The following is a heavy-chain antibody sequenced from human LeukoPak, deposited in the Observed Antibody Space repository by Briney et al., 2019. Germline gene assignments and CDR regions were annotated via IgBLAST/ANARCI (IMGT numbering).Heavy chain of an antibody. J-gene: IGHJ6*02. CDR2: ISYDGSNK. D-gene: IGHD4-17*01. CDR1: GFTFGSYA. V-gene: IGHV3-30*04. Sequence: GRSLRLSCAASGFTFGSYAMHWVRQAPGKGLEWVAVISYDGSNKYYADSVKGRFTISRDNSKNTLYLQMNSLRAEDTAVYYCASPTYGDNYYYGMDVWGQGTTVTVSS. CDR3: ASPTYGDNYYYGMDV.